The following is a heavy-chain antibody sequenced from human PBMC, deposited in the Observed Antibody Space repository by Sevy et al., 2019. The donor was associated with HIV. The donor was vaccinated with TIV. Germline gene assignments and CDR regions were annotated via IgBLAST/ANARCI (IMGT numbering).Heavy chain of an antibody. Sequence: GGSLRLSCAASGFTFSDAWMSWVRQAPGKGLEWVSYISSSSSTILNADSVKGRFTISRDNAKNSLFLQMNSLRAEDTAVYYCARAGGDTAYAMDVWGQGTTVTVSS. CDR2: ISSSSSTI. J-gene: IGHJ6*02. CDR1: GFTFSDAW. D-gene: IGHD2-21*01. CDR3: ARAGGDTAYAMDV. V-gene: IGHV3-48*01.